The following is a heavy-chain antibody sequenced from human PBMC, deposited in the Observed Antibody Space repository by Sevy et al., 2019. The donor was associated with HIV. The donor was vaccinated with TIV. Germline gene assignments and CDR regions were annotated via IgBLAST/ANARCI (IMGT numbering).Heavy chain of an antibody. J-gene: IGHJ3*02. D-gene: IGHD3-16*01. CDR2: IYYSGST. V-gene: IGHV4-31*03. CDR1: GGSISSGGYY. Sequence: TLSLTCTVSGGSISSGGYYWSWIRQHPGNGVEWIGYIYYSGSTYYNPSLKSRVTISVDTSKNQFSLNLSSVTAADTAVYYCTRDQGEEVNDAFDIWGQGTMVTVSS. CDR3: TRDQGEEVNDAFDI.